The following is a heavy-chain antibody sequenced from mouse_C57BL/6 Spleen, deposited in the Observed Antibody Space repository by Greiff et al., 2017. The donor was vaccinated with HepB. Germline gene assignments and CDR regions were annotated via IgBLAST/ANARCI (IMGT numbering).Heavy chain of an antibody. V-gene: IGHV3-6*01. CDR1: GYSITSGYY. Sequence: ESGPGLVKPSQSLSLTCSVTGYSITSGYYWNWIRQFPGNKLEWMGYISYDGSNNYNPSLKNRISITRDTSKNQFFLKLNSVTTEDTATYDCASEGTCYSNYEGAWFACWGQGTLVTVSA. CDR3: ASEGTCYSNYEGAWFAC. CDR2: ISYDGSN. J-gene: IGHJ3*01. D-gene: IGHD2-5*01.